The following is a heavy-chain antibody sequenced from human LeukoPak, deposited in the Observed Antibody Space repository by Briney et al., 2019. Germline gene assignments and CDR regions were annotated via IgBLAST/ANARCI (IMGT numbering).Heavy chain of an antibody. Sequence: KASETLSLTCTVSGGSISSTSYYWGWIRQPPGKGLEWIGSIYYSGITHYNPSLKSRVIISVDTSKNQFSLKLTSVTAADTAVYYCARHAAEWEVPSGGFDYWGQGALVTVSS. CDR1: GGSISSTSYY. J-gene: IGHJ4*02. D-gene: IGHD1-26*01. V-gene: IGHV4-39*01. CDR2: IYYSGIT. CDR3: ARHAAEWEVPSGGFDY.